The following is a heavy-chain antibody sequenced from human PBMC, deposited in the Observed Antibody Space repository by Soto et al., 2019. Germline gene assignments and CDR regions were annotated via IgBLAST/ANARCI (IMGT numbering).Heavy chain of an antibody. Sequence: QVQLVQSGAEVKKPGASVKVSCKASGYTFTSYAMHWVRQAPGQRLEWMGWINAGNGNTKYSQKFQGRVTITRDTSASTAYMELSSLRSEDTAVYYCARDSLITMVRGVQSEYYFDYWGQGTLVTVSS. CDR3: ARDSLITMVRGVQSEYYFDY. J-gene: IGHJ4*02. V-gene: IGHV1-3*01. CDR1: GYTFTSYA. D-gene: IGHD3-10*01. CDR2: INAGNGNT.